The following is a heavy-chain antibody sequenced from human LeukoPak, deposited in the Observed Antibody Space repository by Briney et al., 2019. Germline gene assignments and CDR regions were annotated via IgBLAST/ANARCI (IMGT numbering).Heavy chain of an antibody. CDR3: ARDAEPSTILRFLEGGVVDI. CDR1: GGTFSSYT. Sequence: GASVKVSCKASGGTFSSYTISWVRQAPGQGLEWMGGIIPIFGTANYAQKFQGRVTITADESTSTAYMELSSLRSEDTAVYYCARDAEPSTILRFLEGGVVDIWGQGTMVTVSS. D-gene: IGHD3-3*01. J-gene: IGHJ3*02. V-gene: IGHV1-69*13. CDR2: IIPIFGTA.